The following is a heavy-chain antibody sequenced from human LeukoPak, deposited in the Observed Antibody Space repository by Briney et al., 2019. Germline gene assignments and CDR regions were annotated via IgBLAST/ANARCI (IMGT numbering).Heavy chain of an antibody. CDR1: GGSFSGYY. CDR2: IYYSGST. D-gene: IGHD3-10*01. J-gene: IGHJ4*02. V-gene: IGHV4-34*01. CDR3: AVYSRGVIEGSYFDY. Sequence: SETLSLTCAVYGGSFSGYYWSWIRQPPGKGLEWIGSIYYSGSTYYNPSLKSRVTISVDTSKNQFSLKLSSVTAADTAVYYCAVYSRGVIEGSYFDYWGQGTLVTVSS.